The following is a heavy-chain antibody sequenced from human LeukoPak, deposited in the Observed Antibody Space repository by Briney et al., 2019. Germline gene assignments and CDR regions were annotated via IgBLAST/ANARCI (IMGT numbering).Heavy chain of an antibody. CDR1: GGTFSSYA. D-gene: IGHD6-13*01. J-gene: IGHJ4*02. Sequence: SVKVSCKASGGTFSSYAISWVRQAPGQGLEWMGGIIPIFGTTNYAQKFQGRVTITADESTSTAYMELSSLRSDDTAVYYCASTRPIAAAGTGLGFDDWGQGTLVTVSS. CDR2: IIPIFGTT. V-gene: IGHV1-69*13. CDR3: ASTRPIAAAGTGLGFDD.